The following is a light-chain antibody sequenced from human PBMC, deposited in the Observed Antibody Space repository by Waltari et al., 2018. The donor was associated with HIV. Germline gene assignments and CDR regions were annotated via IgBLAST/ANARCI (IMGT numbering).Light chain of an antibody. CDR2: ENN. J-gene: IGLJ2*01. V-gene: IGLV1-51*02. Sequence: QSVLTPPPSVSAAPGQKVNISCPGSSSNIGKNQVSWYQQHPGTAPKLLIPENNKRSSGIPDRFSGSKSGTSATLGITGLQTGDEADYYCGTWDTSLSAGVFGGGTKLTVL. CDR1: SSNIGKNQ. CDR3: GTWDTSLSAGV.